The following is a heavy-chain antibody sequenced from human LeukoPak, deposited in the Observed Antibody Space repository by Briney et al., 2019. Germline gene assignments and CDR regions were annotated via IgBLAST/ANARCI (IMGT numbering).Heavy chain of an antibody. CDR3: ARAQTYYGSGSYLY. Sequence: PGGSLRLSCAASGLTVSSNYMSWVRQAPGKGLEWVSVIYTGGSTYYADSVKGRFTISRDNAKNSLYLQMNSLRDEDTAVYYCARAQTYYGSGSYLYWGQGTLVTVSS. J-gene: IGHJ4*02. CDR1: GLTVSSNY. V-gene: IGHV3-53*01. CDR2: IYTGGST. D-gene: IGHD3-10*01.